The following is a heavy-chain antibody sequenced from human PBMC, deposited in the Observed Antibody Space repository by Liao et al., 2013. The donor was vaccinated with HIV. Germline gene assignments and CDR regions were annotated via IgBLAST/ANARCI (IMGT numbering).Heavy chain of an antibody. V-gene: IGHV4-30-4*08. CDR2: IYYSGST. J-gene: IGHJ4*02. CDR1: GGSISSGDYY. D-gene: IGHD3-22*01. Sequence: QVQLQQWGAGLLKPSETLSLTCTVSGGSISSGDYYWSWIRQPPGKGLEWIGYIYYSGSTYYNPSLKSRVTISVDTSKNQFSLKLSSVTAADTAVYYCARGHYDSSSLDYWGQGTLVTSPQ. CDR3: ARGHYDSSSLDY.